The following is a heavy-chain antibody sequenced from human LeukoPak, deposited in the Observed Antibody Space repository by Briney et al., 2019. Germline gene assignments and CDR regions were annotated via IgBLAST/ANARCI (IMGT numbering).Heavy chain of an antibody. J-gene: IGHJ4*02. D-gene: IGHD3-10*02. CDR2: IYYSGST. CDR3: ARAPTYVRGPLFDY. V-gene: IGHV4-59*01. Sequence: SETLSLTCTVSGGSISSYYWSWIRQPPGKGLEWIGYIYYSGSTNYNPSLKSRVTISVDTSKNKFSLKLSSVTAADTAVYYCARAPTYVRGPLFDYWGQGNLVTVSS. CDR1: GGSISSYY.